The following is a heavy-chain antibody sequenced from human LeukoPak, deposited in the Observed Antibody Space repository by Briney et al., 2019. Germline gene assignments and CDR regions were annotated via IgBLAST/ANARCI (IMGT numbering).Heavy chain of an antibody. CDR3: AKLGELPYFDY. D-gene: IGHD1-7*01. Sequence: GGSLRLSCAASGFTFSSYVMSWVRQAPGKGLEWVSAISTTSDSAYYADSVKGRFTISRDNSRNTVYLQMNSLRADDTAVYYCAKLGELPYFDYWGQGTLVTVAS. CDR1: GFTFSSYV. CDR2: ISTTSDSA. J-gene: IGHJ4*02. V-gene: IGHV3-23*01.